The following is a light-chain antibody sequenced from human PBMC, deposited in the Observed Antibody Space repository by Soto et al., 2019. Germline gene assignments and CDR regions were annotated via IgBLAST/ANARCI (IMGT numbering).Light chain of an antibody. Sequence: EIVLTQSPATLSLSPGERATLSCRASQSVGSFLAWYQQKPGQAPRLLIYDTAIRATGIPARFSGSGSGTDFTLTISSLDPEDCEVYYWQQRNIWPPTFPFGQGTRLEIK. CDR2: DTA. J-gene: IGKJ5*01. CDR3: QQRNIWPPTFP. V-gene: IGKV3-11*01. CDR1: QSVGSF.